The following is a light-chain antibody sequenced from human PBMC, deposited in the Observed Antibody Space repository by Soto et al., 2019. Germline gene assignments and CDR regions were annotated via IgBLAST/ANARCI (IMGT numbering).Light chain of an antibody. V-gene: IGLV2-14*01. J-gene: IGLJ2*01. CDR1: SSDIGAYKY. CDR3: ASYTSSNTLV. CDR2: EVS. Sequence: QSALTQPASVSGSPGQSITISCTGTSSDIGAYKYVSWYQQHPGKAPKLIIYEVSYWPSGVSLRFSGSKSGNTASLTISGLQVEDEADYYCASYTSSNTLVFGGGTKVTVL.